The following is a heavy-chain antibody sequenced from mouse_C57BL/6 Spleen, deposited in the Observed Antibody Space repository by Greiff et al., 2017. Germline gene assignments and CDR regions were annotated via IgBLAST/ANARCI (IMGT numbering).Heavy chain of an antibody. D-gene: IGHD2-4*01. V-gene: IGHV1-74*01. CDR2: IHPSDSDT. CDR1: GYTFTSYW. J-gene: IGHJ2*01. CDR3: AIRRDYDVFDY. Sequence: QVQLQQPGAELVKPGASVKVSCKASGYTFTSYWMHWVKQRPGQGLEWIGRIHPSDSDTNYNQKFKGKATLTVDKSSCTAYMQLSSLTSEDSAVYYCAIRRDYDVFDYWGQGTTLTVSS.